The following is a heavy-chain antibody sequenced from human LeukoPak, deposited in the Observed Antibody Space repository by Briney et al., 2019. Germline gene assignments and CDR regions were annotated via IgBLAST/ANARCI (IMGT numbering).Heavy chain of an antibody. J-gene: IGHJ6*03. Sequence: SETQSLTCAVYGGSISGYYWSWIRQPPGKGLEWIGEINHSGSTNYNPSLKSRVTISVDTSKNQFSLKLSSVTAADTAVYYCARVPTDCSGGSCYSYYYYMDVWGKGTTVTVSS. CDR2: INHSGST. D-gene: IGHD2-15*01. CDR3: ARVPTDCSGGSCYSYYYYMDV. CDR1: GGSISGYY. V-gene: IGHV4-34*01.